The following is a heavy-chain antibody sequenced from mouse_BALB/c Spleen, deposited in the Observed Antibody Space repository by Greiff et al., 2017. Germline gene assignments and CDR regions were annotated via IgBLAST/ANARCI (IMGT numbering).Heavy chain of an antibody. J-gene: IGHJ4*01. CDR1: GYTFTSYT. CDR2: INPSSGYT. D-gene: IGHD2-4*01. CDR3: ARSYDYDYAMDY. Sequence: VHLVESGAELARPGASVKMSCKASGYTFTSYTMHWVKQRPGQGLEWIGYINPSSGYTNYNQKFKDKATLTADKSSSTAYMQLSSLTSEDSAVYYCARSYDYDYAMDYWGQGTSVTVSS. V-gene: IGHV1-4*01.